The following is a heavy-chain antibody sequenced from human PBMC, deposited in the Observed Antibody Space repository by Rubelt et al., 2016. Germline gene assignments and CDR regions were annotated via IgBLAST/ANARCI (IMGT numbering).Heavy chain of an antibody. D-gene: IGHD6-6*01. CDR3: ARQYSSSSHFDH. J-gene: IGHJ4*02. V-gene: IGHV4-4*07. CDR1: GYSLSDDCF. CDR2: IYTRGST. Sequence: QVQLQESGPGLVKPSETLSLTCTVSGYSLSDDCFWGWIRQPAGKGLEWIGRIYTRGSTNYHPSLKSRVTMAVDTSKNQFALKLSSVTDADTAVYFCARQYSSSSHFDHWGQGILVTVSS.